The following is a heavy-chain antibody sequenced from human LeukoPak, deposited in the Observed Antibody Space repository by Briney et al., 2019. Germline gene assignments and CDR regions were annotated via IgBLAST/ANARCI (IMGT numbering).Heavy chain of an antibody. Sequence: PSEALLLSCRISGDSIINKFWGWIRQPAGKGLEWIGRIYSSGSTNYNPSRESRLTMSVDTSNNQFSLKLSSVTAADTAVYDCARWGAWSPVGFDYWGQGTLVTVSS. CDR3: ARWGAWSPVGFDY. CDR1: GDSIINKF. V-gene: IGHV4-4*07. CDR2: IYSSGST. D-gene: IGHD1-26*01. J-gene: IGHJ4*02.